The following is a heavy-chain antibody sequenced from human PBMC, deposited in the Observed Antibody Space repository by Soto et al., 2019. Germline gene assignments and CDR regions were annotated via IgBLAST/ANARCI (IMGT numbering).Heavy chain of an antibody. V-gene: IGHV2-5*01. Sequence: QITLKESGPTLVKPTQTLTLTCTFSGFSLSTSGVGVSCVRQPPGKALEWLAVIHWNDDNHYTSSLKTRLTVTKDITKNQVVFTMTNMDPVDTGTYYCIHRRVNGGMDHWGPGILVTVSS. J-gene: IGHJ4*02. CDR3: IHRRVNGGMDH. CDR1: GFSLSTSGVG. CDR2: IHWNDDN.